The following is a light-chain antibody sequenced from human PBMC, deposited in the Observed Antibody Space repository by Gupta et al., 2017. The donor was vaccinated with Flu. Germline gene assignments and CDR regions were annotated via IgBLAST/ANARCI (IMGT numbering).Light chain of an antibody. V-gene: IGKV3-11*01. J-gene: IGKJ4*01. CDR3: QQRSHWPSLT. Sequence: EIVLTQSPATLSLSPGERATLSCRASQSVSSYLAWYQQKPGQAPRLLIYDVSNRATGIPARFSGSGSGTDFTLTISSLEPEDFAVYYCQQRSHWPSLTFGGGTKVEIK. CDR1: QSVSSY. CDR2: DVS.